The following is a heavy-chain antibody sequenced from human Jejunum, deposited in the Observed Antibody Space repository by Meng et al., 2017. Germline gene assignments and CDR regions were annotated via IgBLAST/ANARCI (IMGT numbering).Heavy chain of an antibody. CDR1: GSTFSSYW. Sequence: GESLKISCAASGSTFSSYWMHWVRQAPGKGLVWVSRIHSDGSNTNYADSVKGRFTISRDNAKNTLYLQMNSLRAEDTAVYYCARTEDTSGWYRADAFDIWGQGTMVTVSS. J-gene: IGHJ3*02. D-gene: IGHD6-19*01. CDR2: IHSDGSNT. V-gene: IGHV3-74*01. CDR3: ARTEDTSGWYRADAFDI.